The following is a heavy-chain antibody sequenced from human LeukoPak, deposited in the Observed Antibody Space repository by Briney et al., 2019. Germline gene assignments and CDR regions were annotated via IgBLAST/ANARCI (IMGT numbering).Heavy chain of an antibody. CDR3: ARHRGAVAGDFDY. Sequence: GESLKISCKGSGYIFTSYWIGWVRQMPGKGLEWMGRIDPSDSYTNYSPSFQGHVTISADKSISTAYLQWSSLKASDTAMYYCARHRGAVAGDFDYWGQGTLVTVSS. CDR1: GYIFTSYW. D-gene: IGHD6-19*01. J-gene: IGHJ4*02. V-gene: IGHV5-10-1*01. CDR2: IDPSDSYT.